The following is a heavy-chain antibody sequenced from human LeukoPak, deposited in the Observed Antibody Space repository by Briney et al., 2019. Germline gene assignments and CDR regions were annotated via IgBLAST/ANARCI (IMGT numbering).Heavy chain of an antibody. D-gene: IGHD3-16*01. V-gene: IGHV3-7*03. CDR3: ARGGGLDV. CDR1: GFTFSSFW. CDR2: INHNGSVN. Sequence: GGSLRLSCAASGFTFSSFWMNWARQAPGKGLEWVASINHNGSVNYYVDSVKGRFTISRDNAKNSLYLQMSNLRAEDTAVYFCARGGGLDVWGQGATVTVSS. J-gene: IGHJ6*02.